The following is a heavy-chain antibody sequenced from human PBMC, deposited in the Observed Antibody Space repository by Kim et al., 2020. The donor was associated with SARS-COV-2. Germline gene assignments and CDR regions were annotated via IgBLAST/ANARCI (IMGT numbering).Heavy chain of an antibody. D-gene: IGHD4-17*01. Sequence: SETLSLTCTVSGGSISSYYWSWIRQPPGKGLEWIGYIYYSGSTNYNPSLKSRVTISVDTSKNQFSLKLSSVTAADTAVYYCARTNYGDYMGWFDPWGQGTLVAVSS. CDR1: GGSISSYY. CDR3: ARTNYGDYMGWFDP. J-gene: IGHJ5*02. CDR2: IYYSGST. V-gene: IGHV4-59*01.